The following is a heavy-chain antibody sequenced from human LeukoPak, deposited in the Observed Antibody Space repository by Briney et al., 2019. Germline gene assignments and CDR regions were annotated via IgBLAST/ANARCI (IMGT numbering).Heavy chain of an antibody. CDR2: ISTSSTYI. V-gene: IGHV3-21*01. J-gene: IGHJ4*02. CDR3: ARVGSTVAAGTPDY. D-gene: IGHD6-13*01. CDR1: GFTFRDYR. Sequence: GGSLRLSCAASGFTFRDYRMNWVRQAPGKGLEWVSSISTSSTYIFYADSVKGRFTISRDNAKNSLYLQMNSLRAEDTAVYYCARVGSTVAAGTPDYWGQGTLVTVSS.